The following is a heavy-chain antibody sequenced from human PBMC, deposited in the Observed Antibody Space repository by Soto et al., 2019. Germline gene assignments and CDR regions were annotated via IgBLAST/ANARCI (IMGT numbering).Heavy chain of an antibody. V-gene: IGHV3-15*01. D-gene: IGHD3-3*01. Sequence: EVQLVESGGGLVKPGGSLRLSCAASGFTFTNAWMNWVRQAPGKGLEWVGRIKSITHGGTTDYAAPVKGRFTISRDDSKNTLFLQMNSLKTEDTAFYYGTTDPWAIFGVGAFTSRQVDYWCQGTLVTVSS. CDR2: IKSITHGGTT. CDR3: TTDPWAIFGVGAFTSRQVDY. J-gene: IGHJ4*02. CDR1: GFTFTNAW.